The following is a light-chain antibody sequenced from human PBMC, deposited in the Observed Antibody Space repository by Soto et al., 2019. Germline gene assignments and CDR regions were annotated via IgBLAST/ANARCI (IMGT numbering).Light chain of an antibody. CDR2: GSS. J-gene: IGKJ4*01. CDR1: QFVCRSY. V-gene: IGKV3-20*01. Sequence: EIVLTQSPGTLSLSPGERATLSCRASQFVCRSYLAWYQQKPGQDPRLLIYGSSPRAAGIPYRFSGSASGTDFTLTISRLEPDDFAMYYCQQYDGLPLTFGGGTKVEIK. CDR3: QQYDGLPLT.